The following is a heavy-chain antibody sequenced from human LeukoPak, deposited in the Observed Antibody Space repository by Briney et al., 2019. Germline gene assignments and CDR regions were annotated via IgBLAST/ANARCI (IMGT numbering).Heavy chain of an antibody. J-gene: IGHJ4*02. D-gene: IGHD4-23*01. V-gene: IGHV4-38-2*02. CDR2: TSHSDSP. CDR3: ARDDGGKTSYFDY. CDR1: GMSTTSRHY. Sequence: SETLSLTCSVSGMSTTSRHYWGWIRQPPGKGLEWIGSTSHSDSPYYNPSLESRVSVSLDTSRNQFSLKLSSVTAADTAVYYCARDDGGKTSYFDYWGQGTLVTVSS.